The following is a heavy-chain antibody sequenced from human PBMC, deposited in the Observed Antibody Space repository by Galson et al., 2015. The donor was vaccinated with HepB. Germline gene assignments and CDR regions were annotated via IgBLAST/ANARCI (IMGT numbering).Heavy chain of an antibody. J-gene: IGHJ3*02. Sequence: SLRLSCAASGFTFSTYAMSWVRQAPGKGLDWVSAISGSGGRAYYADSVKGRFTISRDNSKNTLYLQMNSLRAEDTAVYYCVKEKLPAVVMEDAFDMWGQGTMVTVSS. D-gene: IGHD3-22*01. V-gene: IGHV3-23*01. CDR1: GFTFSTYA. CDR3: VKEKLPAVVMEDAFDM. CDR2: ISGSGGRA.